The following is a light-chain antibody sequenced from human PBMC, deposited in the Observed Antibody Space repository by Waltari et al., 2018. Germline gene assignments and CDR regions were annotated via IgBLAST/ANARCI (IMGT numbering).Light chain of an antibody. CDR2: DAS. CDR3: QQFNTGYS. V-gene: IGKV3-15*01. J-gene: IGKJ2*01. Sequence: EIVMTQSPATLSVSPGGGATLSCRASRAIASNVAWYQQRPGQPPRLLIFDASTRATCIPERFSGSWSGPEFTLTISSLQSEDSAVYFCQQFNTGYSFGQGTKLEI. CDR1: RAIASN.